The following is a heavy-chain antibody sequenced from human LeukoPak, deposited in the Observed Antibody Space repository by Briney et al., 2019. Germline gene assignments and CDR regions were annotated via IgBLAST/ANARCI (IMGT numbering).Heavy chain of an antibody. D-gene: IGHD3-16*01. CDR1: GFAFDYYW. CDR2: IHSDGGVT. V-gene: IGHV3-74*01. Sequence: TGGSLRLSCAASGFAFDYYWMNWVRQAPGKRLVWVSRIHSDGGVTRYADSVKGRFTISRDNAKNTLYLQMNDLTVEDTGVYYCSRELGAATKFAHRGMDAWGQGTTVTVSS. CDR3: SRELGAATKFAHRGMDA. J-gene: IGHJ6*02.